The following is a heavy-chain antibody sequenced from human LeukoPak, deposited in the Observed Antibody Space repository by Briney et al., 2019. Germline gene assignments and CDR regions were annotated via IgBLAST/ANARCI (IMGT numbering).Heavy chain of an antibody. V-gene: IGHV1-2*02. CDR3: AREVVKTGPLLYYFDY. Sequence: ASVKVSCKASGYTFTGYYMHWVRQAPGQGLEWMGWINPNSGGTNYAQKFQGRVTMTRDTSISTAYMELSRLRSDDTAVYYCAREVVKTGPLLYYFDYWGQGTLVTVSS. CDR2: INPNSGGT. D-gene: IGHD3-9*01. J-gene: IGHJ4*02. CDR1: GYTFTGYY.